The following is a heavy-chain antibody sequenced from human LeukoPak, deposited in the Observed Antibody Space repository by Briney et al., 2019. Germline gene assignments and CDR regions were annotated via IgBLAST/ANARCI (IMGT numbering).Heavy chain of an antibody. D-gene: IGHD6-6*01. CDR3: ARGRGTSSFDY. J-gene: IGHJ4*02. Sequence: ASVKVSCKASEYTFTTYYFHWVRQAPGQGLEWMGWINPNSGDSKYTEKFQDRVTMTRDTSISTVYMELSRLRYDDTAVYYCARGRGTSSFDYWGQGTLVTVSS. V-gene: IGHV1-2*02. CDR2: INPNSGDS. CDR1: EYTFTTYY.